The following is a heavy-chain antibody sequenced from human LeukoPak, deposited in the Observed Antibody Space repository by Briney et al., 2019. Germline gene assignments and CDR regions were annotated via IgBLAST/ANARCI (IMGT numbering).Heavy chain of an antibody. D-gene: IGHD1-26*01. V-gene: IGHV4-34*01. CDR3: ARAGGATPCDY. Sequence: SETLSLTCTVSGGSISSYYWSWIRQPPGKGLEWIGEINHSGSTNYNPSLKSRVTISVDTSKNQFSLKLSSVTAADTAVYYCARAGGATPCDYWGQGTLVTVSS. J-gene: IGHJ4*02. CDR2: INHSGST. CDR1: GGSISSYY.